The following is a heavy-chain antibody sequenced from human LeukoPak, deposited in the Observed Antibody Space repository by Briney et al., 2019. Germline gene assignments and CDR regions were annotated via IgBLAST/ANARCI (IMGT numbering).Heavy chain of an antibody. D-gene: IGHD3-22*01. CDR3: ARFYGSSGYYYMDV. J-gene: IGHJ6*03. V-gene: IGHV4-59*01. Sequence: PSETLSLTCTVSGGSISSYYWSWIRQPPGKGLEWIGYIYYSGSTNYNPSLKSRVTISVDTSKNQFSLKLSSVTAADTAVYYCARFYGSSGYYYMDVWGKGTTVTVSS. CDR2: IYYSGST. CDR1: GGSISSYY.